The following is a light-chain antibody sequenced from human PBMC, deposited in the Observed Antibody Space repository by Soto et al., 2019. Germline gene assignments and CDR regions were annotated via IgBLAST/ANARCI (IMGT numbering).Light chain of an antibody. Sequence: SYELTQPPSVSVAPGQTARITCGGNNIASRSVHWYQQKPGQAPMLVVYDDTDRPSGIPERFSGSNSGNTATLTINRVEDGDGADYYCQVWESSSDQVFGGGTKVTVL. V-gene: IGLV3-21*02. CDR1: NIASRS. CDR3: QVWESSSDQV. CDR2: DDT. J-gene: IGLJ3*02.